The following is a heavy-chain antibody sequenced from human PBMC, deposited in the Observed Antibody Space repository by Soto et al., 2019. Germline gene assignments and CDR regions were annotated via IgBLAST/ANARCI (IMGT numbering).Heavy chain of an antibody. CDR2: MNPNSGNT. Sequence: QAQLVQSGAEVTKPGASVKVSCKASGYTFTGYDINWVRQATGQGLEWMGWMNPNSGNTGYAQNFQGRVTMTRDNSITTAYMELTSLRDDDSAVYYCAGEKVGTTGIDFWGQGTLVTVSS. J-gene: IGHJ4*02. CDR3: AGEKVGTTGIDF. V-gene: IGHV1-8*01. CDR1: GYTFTGYD. D-gene: IGHD1-26*01.